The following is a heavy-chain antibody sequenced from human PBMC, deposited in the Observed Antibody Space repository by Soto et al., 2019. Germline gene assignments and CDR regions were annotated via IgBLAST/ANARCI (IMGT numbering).Heavy chain of an antibody. D-gene: IGHD2-8*02. Sequence: QVQLVESGGGVVQPGRSLRLSCAASGFTFSSYGMHWFRQAPGKGLEWVAVISQDGNGKYYAESVKGRFTISRANTKNTLYLQMNSLGAEDRAAYYCTGEVASGYWGQGTLVTVSS. J-gene: IGHJ4*02. CDR1: GFTFSSYG. CDR2: ISQDGNGK. CDR3: TGEVASGY. V-gene: IGHV3-30*03.